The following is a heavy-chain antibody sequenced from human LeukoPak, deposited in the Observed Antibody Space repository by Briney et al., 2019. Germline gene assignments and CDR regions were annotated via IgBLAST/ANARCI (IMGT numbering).Heavy chain of an antibody. CDR1: GGTFSSYA. J-gene: IGHJ4*02. Sequence: ASVKVSCKASGGTFSSYAISWVRQAPGQGLGWMGGIIPIFGTANYAQKFQGRVTITADESTSTAYMELSSLRSEDTAVYYCASGSRDGYNYDYWGQGTLVTVSS. CDR2: IIPIFGTA. D-gene: IGHD5-24*01. V-gene: IGHV1-69*13. CDR3: ASGSRDGYNYDY.